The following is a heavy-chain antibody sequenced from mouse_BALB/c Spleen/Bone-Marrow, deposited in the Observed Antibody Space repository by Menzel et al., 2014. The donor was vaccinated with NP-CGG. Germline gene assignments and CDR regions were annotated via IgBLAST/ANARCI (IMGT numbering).Heavy chain of an antibody. J-gene: IGHJ3*01. Sequence: EVKLVESGGGLVQPGGSLKLSCATSGFTFSDNYMYWVRQTPEKRLEWVAYISNGGGSAYYPDTVKGRFTISRDNDKNTLYLHMSRLKSEDTAVYYCARHDYRYDAWFAYWGQGTLVTVSA. V-gene: IGHV5-12*02. CDR3: ARHDYRYDAWFAY. D-gene: IGHD2-14*01. CDR2: ISNGGGSA. CDR1: GFTFSDNY.